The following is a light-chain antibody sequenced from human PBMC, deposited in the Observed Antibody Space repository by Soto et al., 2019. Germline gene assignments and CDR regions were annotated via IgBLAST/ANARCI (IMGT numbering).Light chain of an antibody. Sequence: ENVLTQSPGTLSLSPGERATVSCRASQNVNNNYLVWYQQRPGQAPGLLIHGASSRAAGVPDRFTGSGSGTDFTLTISNLQSEDFAVYYCQQYKNWPPYTFGQGTILEIK. CDR2: GAS. CDR3: QQYKNWPPYT. J-gene: IGKJ2*01. CDR1: QNVNNNY. V-gene: IGKV3-20*01.